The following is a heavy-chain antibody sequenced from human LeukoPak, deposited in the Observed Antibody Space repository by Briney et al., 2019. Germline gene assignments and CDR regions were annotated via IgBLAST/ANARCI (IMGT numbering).Heavy chain of an antibody. CDR1: GGFFSGYY. CDR3: ARGGITDY. V-gene: IGHV4-34*01. Sequence: SETLSLTCAVYGGFFSGYYWSWIRQPPGKGLEWIGEINHSGSTNYNPSLKSRVTISVDTSKNQFSLKLSSVTAADTAVYYCARGGITDYWGQGTLVTVSS. CDR2: INHSGST. J-gene: IGHJ4*02. D-gene: IGHD1-14*01.